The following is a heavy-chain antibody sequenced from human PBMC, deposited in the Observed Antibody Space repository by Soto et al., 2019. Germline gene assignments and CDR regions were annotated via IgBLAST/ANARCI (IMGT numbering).Heavy chain of an antibody. V-gene: IGHV1-18*01. CDR3: ARDEGGYDILTGYYKAHHCDY. J-gene: IGHJ4*02. CDR1: GYTFTHFY. Sequence: ASVKVSCKASGYTFTHFYITWVRQAPGQGLEWMGAISPHNFNTNFAQKFQGRVTLTTDTSTNTAYMELRSLTSDDTAVYDCARDEGGYDILTGYYKAHHCDYWCQ. CDR2: ISPHNFNT. D-gene: IGHD3-9*01.